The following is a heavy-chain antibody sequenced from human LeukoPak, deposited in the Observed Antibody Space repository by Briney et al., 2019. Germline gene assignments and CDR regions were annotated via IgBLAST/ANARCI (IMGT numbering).Heavy chain of an antibody. CDR3: ARLGPHYYDFWSGYYFDY. V-gene: IGHV1-18*01. D-gene: IGHD3-3*01. CDR2: ISAYNGNT. CDR1: GYTFTSYG. Sequence: GASVKVSRKASGYTFTSYGISWVRQAPGQGLEWMGWISAYNGNTNYAQKLQGRVTMTTDTSTSTAYMELRSLRSDDTAVYYCARLGPHYYDFWSGYYFDYWGQGTLVTVSS. J-gene: IGHJ4*02.